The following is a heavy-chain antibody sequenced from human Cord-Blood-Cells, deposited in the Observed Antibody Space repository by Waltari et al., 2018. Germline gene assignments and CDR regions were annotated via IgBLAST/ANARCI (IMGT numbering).Heavy chain of an antibody. V-gene: IGHV3-23*01. Sequence: EVPLLESGGGLVEPGGSLRLPCAASGFTFSSYAMSWFRQAPGKGLEWVSAISGSGGSTYYADSVQGRFTISRDNSKNTLYLQMNSLRAEDTAVYYCAKGLGITIFGVVNRFDPWGQGTLVTVSS. CDR1: GFTFSSYA. CDR2: ISGSGGST. J-gene: IGHJ5*02. D-gene: IGHD3-3*01. CDR3: AKGLGITIFGVVNRFDP.